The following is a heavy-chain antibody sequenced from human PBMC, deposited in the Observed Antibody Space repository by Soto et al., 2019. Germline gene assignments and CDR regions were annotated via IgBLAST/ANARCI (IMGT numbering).Heavy chain of an antibody. Sequence: GESLKISCKGSGYSFTSYWIGWLRQMPGKGLEWMGIIYPGDSDTRYSPSLQGQVTISADKSISTAYLQWSSLKASDTAMYYCARLKYSSSWYLFGGMDVWGQGTTVTVSS. D-gene: IGHD6-13*01. CDR2: IYPGDSDT. J-gene: IGHJ6*02. V-gene: IGHV5-51*01. CDR3: ARLKYSSSWYLFGGMDV. CDR1: GYSFTSYW.